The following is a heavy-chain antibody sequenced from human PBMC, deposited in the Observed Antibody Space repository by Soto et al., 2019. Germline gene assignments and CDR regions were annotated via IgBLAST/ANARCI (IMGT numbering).Heavy chain of an antibody. CDR2: IDPSDSYT. CDR1: GYSFTSYW. J-gene: IGHJ6*02. Sequence: GESLKISCNGSGYSFTSYWISWVRQMPGKGLEWMGRIDPSDSYTNYSPSFQGHVTISADKSISTAYLQWSSLKASDTAMYYCARHPLTTGAVDYGMDVWGQGTTGTVSS. V-gene: IGHV5-10-1*01. CDR3: ARHPLTTGAVDYGMDV. D-gene: IGHD1-1*01.